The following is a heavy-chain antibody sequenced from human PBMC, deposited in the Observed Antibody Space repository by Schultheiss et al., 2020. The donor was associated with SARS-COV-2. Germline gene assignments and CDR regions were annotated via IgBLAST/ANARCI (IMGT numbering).Heavy chain of an antibody. Sequence: GESLKISCAASGFTFSSYSMNWVRQAPGKGLEWVSRLGSDGSSTSYADSVKGRFTISRDNAKNTLYLQMHSLRAEDTAVYYCAKLSTVTTAFDYWGQGTLVTVSS. CDR3: AKLSTVTTAFDY. V-gene: IGHV3-74*01. D-gene: IGHD4-17*01. J-gene: IGHJ4*02. CDR2: LGSDGSST. CDR1: GFTFSSYS.